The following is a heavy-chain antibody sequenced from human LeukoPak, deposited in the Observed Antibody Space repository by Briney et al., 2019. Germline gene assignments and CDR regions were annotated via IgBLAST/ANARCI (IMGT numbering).Heavy chain of an antibody. CDR2: ISGSGGST. CDR1: GFTFSGYA. D-gene: IGHD3-22*01. J-gene: IGHJ4*02. Sequence: GGPLRLSCAASGFTFSGYAMSWVRQAPGKGLEWVSAISGSGGSTYYADSVKGRFTISRDNSKNTLYLQMNNLRAEDTAVYYCAKDLSSGYFYFDYWGQGTLVTVSS. CDR3: AKDLSSGYFYFDY. V-gene: IGHV3-23*01.